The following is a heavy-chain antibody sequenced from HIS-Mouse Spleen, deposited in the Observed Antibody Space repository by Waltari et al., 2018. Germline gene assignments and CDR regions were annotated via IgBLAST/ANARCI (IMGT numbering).Heavy chain of an antibody. CDR1: GFTFSRYA. CDR3: ARRYSSSFDY. CDR2: ISYDGSNK. D-gene: IGHD6-13*01. Sequence: QVQLVESGGGVVQPGRSLRLSCAASGFTFSRYAMPWVRQAPGKGLEWVAVISYDGSNKYYADSVKGRFTISRDNSKNTLYLQMNSLRAEDTAVYYCARRYSSSFDYWGQGTLVTVSS. V-gene: IGHV3-30*04. J-gene: IGHJ4*02.